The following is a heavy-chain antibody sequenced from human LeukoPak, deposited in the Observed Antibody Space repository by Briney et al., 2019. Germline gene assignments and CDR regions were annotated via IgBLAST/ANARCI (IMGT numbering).Heavy chain of an antibody. CDR3: ARVRLADERAWAY. CDR2: ITPKSGDT. J-gene: IGHJ4*02. V-gene: IGHV1-2*02. CDR1: GYTFSDFH. D-gene: IGHD3-3*02. Sequence: GASVKVSCKASGYTFSDFHIHWVRQAPGQGLEYVGWITPKSGDTYSPQRFQGRVTMTRDTSISTAYMELSSLRSDDTAVYFCARVRLADERAWAYWGQGTLVTVSS.